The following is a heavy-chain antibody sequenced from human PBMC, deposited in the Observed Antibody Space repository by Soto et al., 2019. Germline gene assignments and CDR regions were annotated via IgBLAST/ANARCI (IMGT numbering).Heavy chain of an antibody. CDR3: ARDDPFDP. J-gene: IGHJ5*02. V-gene: IGHV4-59*01. CDR2: IHSSGRS. Sequence: QVRLRESGPQVVKPSATLSLNCNGSGGAFRSYFWSWIRQSPGKGLEWIGNIHSSGRSNYNPSFKSRVSMSIDPSKNQFSVRLTSVTPADTAVYYCARDDPFDPWGQGILVTVSS. CDR1: GGAFRSYF.